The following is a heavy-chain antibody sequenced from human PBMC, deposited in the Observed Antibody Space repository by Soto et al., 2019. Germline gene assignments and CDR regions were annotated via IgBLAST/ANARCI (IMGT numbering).Heavy chain of an antibody. CDR2: IYYSGSS. CDR3: ARDHPSDDAFDI. V-gene: IGHV4-31*11. CDR1: GGSISSGGYY. Sequence: QVQLQESGPGLVKPSQTLSLTCGVSGGSISSGGYYWSWIRQHPGRGLEFIGYIYYSGSSYYNPSLKSRVTISIDTSKNQFSLKLSSVTAADTAVYYCARDHPSDDAFDILGPGTMVTVSS. J-gene: IGHJ3*02.